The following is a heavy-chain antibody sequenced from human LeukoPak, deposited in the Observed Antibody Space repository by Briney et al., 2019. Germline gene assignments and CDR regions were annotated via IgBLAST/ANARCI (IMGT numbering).Heavy chain of an antibody. CDR2: IYHSGTT. V-gene: IGHV4-4*03. CDR1: GDSITSSKW. D-gene: IGHD3-16*01. Sequence: PETLSLTCAVSGDSITSSKWWSWVRQSPEKGLEWIGEIYHSGTTNYNPSLRSRVTISVDKSKNQFSLNLSSVTAADTAVYYCASGSHAVTTHFDYWGQGTLVTVSS. J-gene: IGHJ4*02. CDR3: ASGSHAVTTHFDY.